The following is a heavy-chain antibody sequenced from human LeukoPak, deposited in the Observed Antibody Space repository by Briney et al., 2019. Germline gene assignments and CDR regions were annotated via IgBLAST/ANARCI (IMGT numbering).Heavy chain of an antibody. D-gene: IGHD3-22*01. CDR2: VYYSGST. Sequence: SETPSLTCTVSGGSITSYYWSWIRQPPGKGLEWIGYVYYSGSTNYNPSLNSRVTISADTSKNQFSLKLNSVTAADTAVYYCAREGVSYYDRSGYHYWGQGTLVTVSS. CDR3: AREGVSYYDRSGYHY. CDR1: GGSITSYY. V-gene: IGHV4-59*01. J-gene: IGHJ4*02.